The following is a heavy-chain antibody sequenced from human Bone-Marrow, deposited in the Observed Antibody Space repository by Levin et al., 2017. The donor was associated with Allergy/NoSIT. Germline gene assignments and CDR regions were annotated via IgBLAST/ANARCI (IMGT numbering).Heavy chain of an antibody. Sequence: GGSLRLSCAASGFTFSSYSMNWVRQAPGKGLEWVSYISSSSSTIYYADSVKGRFTISRDNAKNSLYLQMNSLRDEDTAVYYCARNETYCSGGSCYTGQFDYWGQGTLVTVSS. D-gene: IGHD2-15*01. V-gene: IGHV3-48*02. CDR1: GFTFSSYS. CDR2: ISSSSSTI. CDR3: ARNETYCSGGSCYTGQFDY. J-gene: IGHJ4*02.